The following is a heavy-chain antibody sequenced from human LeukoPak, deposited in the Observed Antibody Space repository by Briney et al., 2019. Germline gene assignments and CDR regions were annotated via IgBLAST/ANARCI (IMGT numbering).Heavy chain of an antibody. J-gene: IGHJ4*02. V-gene: IGHV1-69*05. CDR2: IIPIFGTA. Sequence: SVKVPCKASGGTFSSYAISWVRQAPGQGLEWMGGIIPIFGTANYAQKFQGRVTITTDESTSTAYMELSSLRSEDTAVYYCARGPELERFDYWGQGTLVTVSS. CDR1: GGTFSSYA. CDR3: ARGPELERFDY. D-gene: IGHD1-1*01.